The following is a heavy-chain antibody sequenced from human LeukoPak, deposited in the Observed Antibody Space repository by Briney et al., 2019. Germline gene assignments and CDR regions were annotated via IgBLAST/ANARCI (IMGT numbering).Heavy chain of an antibody. Sequence: SQTLSLTCAISGDSVSSNRAAWNWIRQSPSRGLEWLGRTYYRSKWYNDSAVSVKSRITINPDTSKTHFSLQVNSVTRGDTAVYFCARDGELAEAFDLWGQGTMVTVSS. CDR2: TYYRSKWYN. CDR3: ARDGELAEAFDL. D-gene: IGHD1-1*01. CDR1: GDSVSSNRAA. V-gene: IGHV6-1*01. J-gene: IGHJ3*01.